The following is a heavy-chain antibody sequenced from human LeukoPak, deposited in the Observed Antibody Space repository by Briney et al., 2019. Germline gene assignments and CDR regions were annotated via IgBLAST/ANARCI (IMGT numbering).Heavy chain of an antibody. V-gene: IGHV4-30-4*01. CDR1: GGSISSGDYY. Sequence: KSSETLSLTCTVSGGSISSGDYYWSWIRQPPGKGLEWIGYIYYSGSTYYNPSLKSRVTISVDTSKNQFSLKLSSVTAADTAVYYCARVGGIYYDSSGYTYYFDYWGQGTLVTVSS. CDR3: ARVGGIYYDSSGYTYYFDY. J-gene: IGHJ4*02. CDR2: IYYSGST. D-gene: IGHD3-22*01.